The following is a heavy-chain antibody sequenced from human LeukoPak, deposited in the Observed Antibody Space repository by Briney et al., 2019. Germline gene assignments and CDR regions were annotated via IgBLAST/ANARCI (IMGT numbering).Heavy chain of an antibody. Sequence: GGSLRLSCAASGFTFSSYSMNWARQAPGKGLEWVSSISSSSSYIYYADSVKGRFTISRDNAKNSLYLQMNSLRAEDTAVYYCARQIDYYGSGSLPDYWGQGTLVTVSS. CDR1: GFTFSSYS. V-gene: IGHV3-21*01. D-gene: IGHD3-10*01. CDR2: ISSSSSYI. J-gene: IGHJ4*02. CDR3: ARQIDYYGSGSLPDY.